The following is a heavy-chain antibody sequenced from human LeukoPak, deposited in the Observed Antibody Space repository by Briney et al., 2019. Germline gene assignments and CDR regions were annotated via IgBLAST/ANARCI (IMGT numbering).Heavy chain of an antibody. CDR2: ISGSGGST. V-gene: IGHV3-23*01. Sequence: PGGSLRLPCAASGFTFSSYAMSWVRQAPGKGLEWVSAISGSGGSTYYADSVKGRFTISRDNSKNTLYLQMNSLRAEDTAVYYCAKLGPYDYIWGSYRTPAFDYWGQGTLVTVSS. CDR1: GFTFSSYA. J-gene: IGHJ4*02. D-gene: IGHD3-16*02. CDR3: AKLGPYDYIWGSYRTPAFDY.